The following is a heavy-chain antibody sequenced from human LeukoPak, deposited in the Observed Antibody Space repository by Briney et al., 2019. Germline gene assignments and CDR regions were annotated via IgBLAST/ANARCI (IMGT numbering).Heavy chain of an antibody. CDR1: GYSFTGYY. D-gene: IGHD1-26*01. CDR2: INPNSGGT. J-gene: IGHJ3*02. CDR3: ARDLSYSGSNRYDAFDX. V-gene: IGHV1-2*04. Sequence: ASVKVSCKASGYSFTGYYMHWVRQAPGQGLEWMGWINPNSGGTNYAQEFQGSVTMARDTSISTAYMELSRLRSDDTAVYYCARDLSYSGSNRYDAFDXXXXGXMVTVSS.